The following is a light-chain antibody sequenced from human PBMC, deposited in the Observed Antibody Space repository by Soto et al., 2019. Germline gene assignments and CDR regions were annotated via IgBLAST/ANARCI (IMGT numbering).Light chain of an antibody. Sequence: EIVLTRSPATLSLSPGERATLSCRASQSVSSYLAWYQQKPGQAPRLLIYDASNRATGIPARFSGSGSGTDSTLTISSLEPEDFAVYYCQQRSNWPPTFGQGTRLEI. CDR3: QQRSNWPPT. J-gene: IGKJ5*01. CDR1: QSVSSY. CDR2: DAS. V-gene: IGKV3-11*01.